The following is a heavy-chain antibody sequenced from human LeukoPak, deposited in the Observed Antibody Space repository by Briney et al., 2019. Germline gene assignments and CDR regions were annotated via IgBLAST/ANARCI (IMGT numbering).Heavy chain of an antibody. V-gene: IGHV3-66*01. Sequence: GGSLRLSCAASGFTVSNTYMNWVRQAPGKGLEWVSVIYSGGSTYYADSVKGRFTISRDNSKNTLYLQMNSLRAEDTAVYYCAKGYYDFWSGPAAFDYWGQGTLVTVSS. CDR1: GFTVSNTY. J-gene: IGHJ4*02. CDR2: IYSGGST. CDR3: AKGYYDFWSGPAAFDY. D-gene: IGHD3-3*01.